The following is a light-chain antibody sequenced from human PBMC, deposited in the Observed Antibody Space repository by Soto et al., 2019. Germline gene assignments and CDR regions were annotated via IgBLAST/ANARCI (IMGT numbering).Light chain of an antibody. Sequence: DIQMTQSPSTLSASVGDRVTITCRASQSISSWLAWYQQKPGKAPKLLIYGASGLQSGVPSRFSGSGSGTEFTLTISSLQPDDFATYYCQQYDSYLTFGQGTRLEIK. CDR2: GAS. CDR1: QSISSW. V-gene: IGKV1-5*03. CDR3: QQYDSYLT. J-gene: IGKJ5*01.